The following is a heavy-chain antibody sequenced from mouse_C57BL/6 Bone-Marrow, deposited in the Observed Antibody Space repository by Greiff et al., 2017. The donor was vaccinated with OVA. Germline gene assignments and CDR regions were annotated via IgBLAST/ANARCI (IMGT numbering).Heavy chain of an antibody. Sequence: QVQLKESGAELVKPGASVKMSCKASGYTFTSYWITWVKQRPGQGLEWIGDIYPGSGSTNYNEKFKSKATLTVDTSSSTAYMQLSSLTSEDSAVYYCARRDLYGISFDYWGQGTTLTVSS. CDR3: ARRDLYGISFDY. V-gene: IGHV1-55*01. CDR1: GYTFTSYW. J-gene: IGHJ2*01. D-gene: IGHD2-1*01. CDR2: IYPGSGST.